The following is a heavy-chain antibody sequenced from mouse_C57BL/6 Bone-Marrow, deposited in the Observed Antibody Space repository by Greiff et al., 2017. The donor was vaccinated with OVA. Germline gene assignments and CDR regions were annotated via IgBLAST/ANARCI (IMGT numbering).Heavy chain of an antibody. V-gene: IGHV1-55*01. CDR2: IYPGSGST. D-gene: IGHD1-1*01. J-gene: IGHJ4*01. Sequence: QVQLQQPGAELVKPGASVKMSCKASGYTFTSYWITWVTQRPGQGLEWIGDIYPGSGSTNYNEKFKSKATLTVDTSSSTAYMQLSSLTSEDSAVYDCARWDYEDAMDYWGQGTSVTVSS. CDR1: GYTFTSYW. CDR3: ARWDYEDAMDY.